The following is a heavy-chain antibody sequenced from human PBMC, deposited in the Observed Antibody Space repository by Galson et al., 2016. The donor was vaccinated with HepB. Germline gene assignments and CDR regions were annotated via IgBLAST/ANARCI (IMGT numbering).Heavy chain of an antibody. CDR3: ASWCRAWLDN. Sequence: SLRLSCAASGFIFKNYAMIWVRQAPGKGLEWVSTIDYVGVNKHYADSVKGRFTISRDNSWDTLYLQMNDLRAEDTALYYGASWCRAWLDNWGHGTLVTVSS. CDR1: GFIFKNYA. V-gene: IGHV3-23*01. CDR2: IDYVGVNK. J-gene: IGHJ4*01. D-gene: IGHD4/OR15-4a*01.